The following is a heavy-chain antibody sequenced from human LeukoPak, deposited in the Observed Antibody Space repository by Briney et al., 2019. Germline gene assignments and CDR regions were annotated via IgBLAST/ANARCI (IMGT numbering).Heavy chain of an antibody. J-gene: IGHJ4*02. V-gene: IGHV3-23*01. CDR2: ISGSGGST. CDR3: ARVPVSGVWGRPFDY. CDR1: GFTFSSYA. Sequence: PGGSLRLSCAASGFTFSSYAMSWVRQAPGKGLEWVSAISGSGGSTYYADSVKGRFTISRDNSKNTLYLQMNSLRAEDTAVYYCARVPVSGVWGRPFDYWGQGTLVTVSS. D-gene: IGHD3-16*01.